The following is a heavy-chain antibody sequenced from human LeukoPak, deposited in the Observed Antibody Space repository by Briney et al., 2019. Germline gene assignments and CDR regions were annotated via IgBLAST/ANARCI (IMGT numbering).Heavy chain of an antibody. D-gene: IGHD3-16*01. CDR3: ARKEGGATDY. CDR2: IYYSGRT. CDR1: GGSISSYY. V-gene: IGHV4-59*08. J-gene: IGHJ4*02. Sequence: SETLSLTCTVSGGSISSYYWSWIRQPPGEGLEWIGYIYYSGRTNYNPSLKSRVTISVDTSKNQFSLKLSSVTAADTAVYYCARKEGGATDYWGQGTLVTVSS.